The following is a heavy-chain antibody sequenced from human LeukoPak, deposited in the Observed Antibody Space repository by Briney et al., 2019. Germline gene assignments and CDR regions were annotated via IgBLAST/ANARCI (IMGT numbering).Heavy chain of an antibody. Sequence: GRSLRLSCAASGFTFSSYGMHWVRQAPGKGLEWVAVISYDGSNKYYADSVKGRFTISRDNSMNTLYLQMNSLRAEDTAVYYCAKESAGSGYSGYDYFGYFQHWGQGTLVTVSS. V-gene: IGHV3-30*18. D-gene: IGHD5-12*01. CDR1: GFTFSSYG. J-gene: IGHJ1*01. CDR3: AKESAGSGYSGYDYFGYFQH. CDR2: ISYDGSNK.